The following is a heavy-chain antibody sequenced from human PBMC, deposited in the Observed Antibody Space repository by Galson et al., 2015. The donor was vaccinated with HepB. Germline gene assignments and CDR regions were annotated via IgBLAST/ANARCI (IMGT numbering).Heavy chain of an antibody. J-gene: IGHJ4*02. CDR1: GGSISSGSYY. Sequence: LSLTCTVSGGSISSGSYYWSWIRQPAGKGLEWIGRIYTSGSTNYNPSLKSRVTMSVDTSKNQFSLKLSSVTAADTAVYYCARGYYDFWSGYLFDYWGQGTLVTVSS. CDR2: IYTSGST. CDR3: ARGYYDFWSGYLFDY. V-gene: IGHV4-61*02. D-gene: IGHD3-3*01.